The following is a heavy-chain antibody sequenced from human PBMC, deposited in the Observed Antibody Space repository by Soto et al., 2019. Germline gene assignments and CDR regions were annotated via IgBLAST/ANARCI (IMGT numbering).Heavy chain of an antibody. J-gene: IGHJ5*02. Sequence: GGSLRLSCAASGFAFSSYDMHWVRQATGKGLEWVSAIGTAGDTYYPGSVKGRFTISRDNAKNSLYLQMNSLRAEDTAVYYCARDPDIVVVPAAIPGGWFDPWGQGTLVTVSS. D-gene: IGHD2-2*02. CDR2: IGTAGDT. CDR1: GFAFSSYD. CDR3: ARDPDIVVVPAAIPGGWFDP. V-gene: IGHV3-13*01.